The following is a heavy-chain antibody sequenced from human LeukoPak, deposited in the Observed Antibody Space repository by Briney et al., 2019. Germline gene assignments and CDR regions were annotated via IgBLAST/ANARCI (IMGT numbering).Heavy chain of an antibody. V-gene: IGHV4-59*08. D-gene: IGHD1-7*01. CDR1: GGSVSSYC. CDR2: FYYSGST. J-gene: IGHJ4*02. CDR3: ARGSRELYYFDY. Sequence: SETLSLTCTVSGGSVSSYCWSWIRQPPGKGLEWIGYFYYSGSTNYNPSLKSRVTMSLDTSKNHFSLKLSSVNASDTAVYYCARGSRELYYFDYWGQGTLVTVSS.